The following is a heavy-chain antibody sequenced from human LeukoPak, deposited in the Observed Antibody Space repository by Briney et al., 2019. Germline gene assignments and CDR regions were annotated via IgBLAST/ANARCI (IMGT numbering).Heavy chain of an antibody. CDR3: AREGYSYGSALDY. J-gene: IGHJ4*02. CDR1: GFTFSSYG. CDR2: ISYDGSNK. V-gene: IGHV3-30*03. Sequence: GGSLRLSCAASGFTFSSYGMHWVRQAPGKGLEWVAVISYDGSNKYYADSVKGRFTISRDNSKNTLYLQMNSLRAEDTAVYYCAREGYSYGSALDYWGQGTLVTVSS. D-gene: IGHD5-18*01.